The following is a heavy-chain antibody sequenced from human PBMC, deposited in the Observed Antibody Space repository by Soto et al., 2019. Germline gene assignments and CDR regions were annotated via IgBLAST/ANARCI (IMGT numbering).Heavy chain of an antibody. V-gene: IGHV1-69*13. CDR2: IIPIFGTA. CDR3: ARGDRRVVVTAADYYYYGMDV. J-gene: IGHJ6*02. D-gene: IGHD2-21*02. CDR1: GGTFSSYA. Sequence: RASVKVSCKASGGTFSSYAISWVRQAPGQGLEWMGGIIPIFGTANYAQKFQGRVTITADESTSTAYMELSSLRSEDTAVYYCARGDRRVVVTAADYYYYGMDVWGQGTTVTVSS.